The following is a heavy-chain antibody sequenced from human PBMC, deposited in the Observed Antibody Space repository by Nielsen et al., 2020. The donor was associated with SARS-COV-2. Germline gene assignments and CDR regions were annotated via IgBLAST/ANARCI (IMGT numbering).Heavy chain of an antibody. CDR3: ARHICSSTSCYLGEVNWFDP. V-gene: IGHV4-39*01. Sequence: CQAPGKGLEWIGYIYYSGSTYYNPSLKSRVTISVDTSKNQFSLKLSSVTAADTAVYYCARHICSSTSCYLGEVNWFDPWGQGTLVTVSS. D-gene: IGHD2-2*01. J-gene: IGHJ5*02. CDR2: IYYSGST.